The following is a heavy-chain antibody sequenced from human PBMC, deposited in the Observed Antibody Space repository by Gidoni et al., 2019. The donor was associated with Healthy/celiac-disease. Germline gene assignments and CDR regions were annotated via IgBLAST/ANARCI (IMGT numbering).Heavy chain of an antibody. J-gene: IGHJ4*02. V-gene: IGHV3-11*01. D-gene: IGHD3-3*01. CDR3: ARNPPPRSRYDFWSGYSTPEGY. CDR2: ISSSGSTI. CDR1: GFPFSDYY. Sequence: QVQLVESGGGLVKPGGSLRLSCAASGFPFSDYYMSWIRQAPGKGLEWVSYISSSGSTIYYADSVKGRFTISRDNAKNSLYLQMNSLRAEDTAVYYCARNPPPRSRYDFWSGYSTPEGYWGQGTLVTVSS.